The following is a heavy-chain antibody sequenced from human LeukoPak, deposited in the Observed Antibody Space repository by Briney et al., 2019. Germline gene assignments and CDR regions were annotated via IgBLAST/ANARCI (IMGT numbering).Heavy chain of an antibody. CDR1: GFTLIDYN. D-gene: IGHD6-13*01. Sequence: PGGSLRLSCGASGFTLIDYNMHWVRQAPGKGLEWVANIKQDGSEKYYVDSVKGRFTISRDNAKNSLYLQMNSLRAEDTAVYYCARAFIAAAGYTHAFDIWGQGTMVTVSS. CDR3: ARAFIAAAGYTHAFDI. CDR2: IKQDGSEK. V-gene: IGHV3-7*01. J-gene: IGHJ3*02.